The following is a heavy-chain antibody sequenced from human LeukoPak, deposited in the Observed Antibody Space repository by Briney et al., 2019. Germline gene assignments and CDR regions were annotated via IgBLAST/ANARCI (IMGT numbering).Heavy chain of an antibody. CDR2: ISWNSGSI. D-gene: IGHD5-24*01. CDR3: AKARDGYNYGARLIDY. J-gene: IGHJ4*02. Sequence: PGGSLRLSCAASGFTFDDYAMHWVRQAPGKGLEWVSGISWNSGSIGYADSVKGRFTISRDNSHNTLYLQMNSLRAEDTAVYYCAKARDGYNYGARLIDYWGQGTLVTVSS. CDR1: GFTFDDYA. V-gene: IGHV3-9*01.